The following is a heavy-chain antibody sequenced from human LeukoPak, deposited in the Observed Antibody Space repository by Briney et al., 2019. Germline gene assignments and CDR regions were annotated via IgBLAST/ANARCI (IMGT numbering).Heavy chain of an antibody. CDR3: AKSPDVAGTGRFDY. D-gene: IGHD6-19*01. CDR1: GFTFSNYK. J-gene: IGHJ4*02. Sequence: GGSLRLSCAASGFTFSNYKMNWVRQAPGKGLEWVSYISSSGSTIYYADSVKGRFTISRDNAKNSLYLQMNSLRAEDTAVYYCAKSPDVAGTGRFDYWGQGTLVTVSS. CDR2: ISSSGSTI. V-gene: IGHV3-48*03.